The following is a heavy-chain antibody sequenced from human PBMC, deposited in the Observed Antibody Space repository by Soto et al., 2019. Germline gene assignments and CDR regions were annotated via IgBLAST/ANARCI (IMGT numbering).Heavy chain of an antibody. CDR3: ARDTHHAY. Sequence: PGGSLRLSCAASGFTFSSYTMNWVRQAPGKGLEWVSSISSSSNYIYYADSVKGRFTISRDNAKSSLYLQMNSLRAEDTAVYYCARDTHHAYWGQGTLVTVSS. V-gene: IGHV3-21*01. CDR1: GFTFSSYT. CDR2: ISSSSNYI. J-gene: IGHJ4*02.